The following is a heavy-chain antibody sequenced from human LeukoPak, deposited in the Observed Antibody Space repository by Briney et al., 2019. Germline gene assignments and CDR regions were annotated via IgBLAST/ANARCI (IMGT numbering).Heavy chain of an antibody. V-gene: IGHV3-53*01. J-gene: IGHJ4*02. CDR3: ARALGAAAGIDYFDY. D-gene: IGHD6-13*01. CDR1: GFTVSSNY. CDR2: IYSGGST. Sequence: GGYLRLSCAASGFTVSSNYMSWVRQAPGKGLEWISVIYSGGSTYYADSVKGRFTISRDNSKNTLYLQMNSLRAEDTAVYYCARALGAAAGIDYFDYWGQGTLVTVSS.